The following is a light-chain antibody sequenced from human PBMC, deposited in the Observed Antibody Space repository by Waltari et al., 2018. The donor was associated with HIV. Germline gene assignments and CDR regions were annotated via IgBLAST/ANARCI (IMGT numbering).Light chain of an antibody. J-gene: IGLJ2*01. CDR3: QSIDNRNIHVV. CDR2: KDA. Sequence: SYELPQPPSVSVSPGQTAAITCFGGLLASQYSYWYQQKPGQAPVILIYKDAESPPGVPARFSGSKSGTTVTLTIRGVQAEDEGDYYCQSIDNRNIHVVFGGGTKLTVL. CDR1: LLASQY. V-gene: IGLV3-25*03.